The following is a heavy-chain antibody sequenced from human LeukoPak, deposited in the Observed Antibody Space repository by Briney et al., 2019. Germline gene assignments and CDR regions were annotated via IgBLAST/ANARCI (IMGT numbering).Heavy chain of an antibody. D-gene: IGHD4-17*01. J-gene: IGHJ4*02. CDR3: ARDLDYVYDY. V-gene: IGHV3-21*01. Sequence: GGSLRLSCAASGFTFSSYSMNWVRQAPGKGLEWVSSISSSGSYIYYADSVKGRFTISRDNAKNSLYLQMNSLRAEDTAVYYCARDLDYVYDYWGQGTLVTVSS. CDR1: GFTFSSYS. CDR2: ISSSGSYI.